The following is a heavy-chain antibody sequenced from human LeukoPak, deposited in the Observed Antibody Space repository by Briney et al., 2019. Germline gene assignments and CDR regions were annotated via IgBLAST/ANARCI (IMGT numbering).Heavy chain of an antibody. CDR3: ARGSGSYGGFDY. CDR1: GGSISSYY. J-gene: IGHJ4*02. CDR2: IYYSGST. V-gene: IGHV4-59*08. Sequence: SETLSLTCTVSGGSISSYYWSWIRQPPGKGLEWIGYIYYSGSTNYKPSLKSRVTISVDTSKNQFSLKLSSVTAADTAVYYCARGSGSYGGFDYWGQGTLVTVSS. D-gene: IGHD1-26*01.